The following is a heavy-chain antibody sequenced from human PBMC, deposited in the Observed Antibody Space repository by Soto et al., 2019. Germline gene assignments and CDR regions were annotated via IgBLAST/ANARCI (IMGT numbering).Heavy chain of an antibody. J-gene: IGHJ6*02. D-gene: IGHD3-3*01. V-gene: IGHV3-9*01. CDR3: GRVPLEGFYANGVDV. CDR1: GFTFDDYA. CDR2: ISWNSGRI. Sequence: PGGSLRLSCAASGFTFDDYAMHWVRQDPGKGLEWVSGISWNSGRIGYADSVKGRFTISRDNAKNSLFLQMNSLRVDDPAVYYCGRVPLEGFYANGVDVWGQGTTVTVSS.